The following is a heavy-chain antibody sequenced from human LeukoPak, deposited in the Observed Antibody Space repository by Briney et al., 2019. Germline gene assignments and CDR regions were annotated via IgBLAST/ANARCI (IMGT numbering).Heavy chain of an antibody. CDR3: ASHFLYDFWSGYYNSDDY. J-gene: IGHJ4*02. D-gene: IGHD3-3*01. CDR2: ISSSSSTI. CDR1: GFTFSSYS. V-gene: IGHV3-48*01. Sequence: GGSLRLSCAASGFTFSSYSMNWVRRAPGKGLEWVSYISSSSSTIYYADSVKGRFTISRDNAKNSLYLQMNSLRAEDTAVYYCASHFLYDFWSGYYNSDDYWGQGTLVTVSS.